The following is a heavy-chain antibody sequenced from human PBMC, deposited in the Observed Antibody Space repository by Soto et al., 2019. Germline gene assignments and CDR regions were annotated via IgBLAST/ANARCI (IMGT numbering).Heavy chain of an antibody. CDR1: GGTFSSYA. J-gene: IGHJ6*02. V-gene: IGHV1-69*01. CDR2: IIPIFGTA. CDR3: ARAGSQLVNAMEV. Sequence: QVQLVQSGAEVKKPGSSVKVSCKASGGTFSSYAISWVRQAPGQGLEWMGGIIPIFGTANYAQKVQGRVTITADESKSTAYMERNSLRSKDTAVSNSARAGSQLVNAMEVWGQEIRVTVTS. D-gene: IGHD6-13*01.